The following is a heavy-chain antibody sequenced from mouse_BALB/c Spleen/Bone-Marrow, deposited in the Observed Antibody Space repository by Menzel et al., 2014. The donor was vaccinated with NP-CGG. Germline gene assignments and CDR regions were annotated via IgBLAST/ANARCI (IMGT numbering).Heavy chain of an antibody. J-gene: IGHJ4*01. V-gene: IGHV1-14*01. CDR2: INPYNDGT. CDR1: GYTFTSYV. Sequence: EVKLQESGPELVKPGASVKMSCKASGYTFTSYVMHWVKQKPGQGLVWIGYINPYNDGTKYNEKFKGKATLTSDKSSSTAYMELSSLTSEDSAVYYCARGGYGNVYYAMDYWGQGTSVTVSS. D-gene: IGHD2-10*02. CDR3: ARGGYGNVYYAMDY.